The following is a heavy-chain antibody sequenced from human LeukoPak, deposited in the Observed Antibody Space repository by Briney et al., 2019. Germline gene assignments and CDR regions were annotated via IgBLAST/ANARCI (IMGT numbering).Heavy chain of an antibody. J-gene: IGHJ4*02. V-gene: IGHV3-66*01. CDR1: GFTVSSTC. Sequence: PGGSLRLSCAASGFTVSSTCMNWVRQAPGKGLEWVSLIYSGGSTYYSDSVKGRLTISRDNSKNTLYLQMNSLRAEDTAVYYCARDLGGLVNFDYWGQGTLVTVSS. CDR2: IYSGGST. D-gene: IGHD3-16*01. CDR3: ARDLGGLVNFDY.